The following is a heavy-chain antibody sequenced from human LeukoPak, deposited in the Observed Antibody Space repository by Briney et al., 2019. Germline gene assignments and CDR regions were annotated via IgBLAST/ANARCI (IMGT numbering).Heavy chain of an antibody. CDR3: ARGANHDDSGLDVFDI. V-gene: IGHV4-59*02. CDR2: TYSSGST. D-gene: IGHD4-17*01. Sequence: SETLSLTCTVSGGSVSGYYWSWIRQPPGKGLEWIGYTYSSGSTTYNPSLKSRVTISLATSKNQFSLKLTSVTAADTAVYHCARGANHDDSGLDVFDIWGQGTMVTVSS. CDR1: GGSVSGYY. J-gene: IGHJ3*02.